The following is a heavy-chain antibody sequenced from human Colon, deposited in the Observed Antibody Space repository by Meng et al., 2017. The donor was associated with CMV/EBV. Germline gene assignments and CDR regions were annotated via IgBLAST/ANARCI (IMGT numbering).Heavy chain of an antibody. CDR1: GYPFSVCG. D-gene: IGHD2/OR15-2a*01. CDR3: AGDLSPGRSPGY. Sequence: CKASGYPFSVCGFSWVQQAPGRGVEWMEWISADDGNTNYAQDLQSRVTMTTDTSTSTAYMELRSLKSDDTAIYYCAGDLSPGRSPGYWGQGTLVTVSS. V-gene: IGHV1-18*01. CDR2: ISADDGNT. J-gene: IGHJ4*02.